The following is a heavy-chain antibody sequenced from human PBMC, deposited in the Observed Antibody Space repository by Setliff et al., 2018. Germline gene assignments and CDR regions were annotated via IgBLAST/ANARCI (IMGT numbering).Heavy chain of an antibody. CDR2: VRYGGDS. D-gene: IGHD1-26*01. V-gene: IGHV4-59*08. CDR1: GDSMSSYY. CDR3: ARAPPNRYSGSYEYFYMDV. J-gene: IGHJ6*03. Sequence: SETLSLTCTVSGDSMSSYYWSWIRQSPGKGLEWIGYVRYGGDSNYNPSLKSRVTLSVDTSNNQFSLKVSSVTAADTAVYYCARAPPNRYSGSYEYFYMDVWGKGTTVTVSS.